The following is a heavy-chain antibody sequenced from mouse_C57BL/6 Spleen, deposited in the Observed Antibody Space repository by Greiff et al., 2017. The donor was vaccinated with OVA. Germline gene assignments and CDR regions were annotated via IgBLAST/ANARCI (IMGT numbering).Heavy chain of an antibody. D-gene: IGHD1-1*01. CDR2: ISTYCGDA. CDR3: GAGSSY. CDR1: GYTFTDYA. J-gene: IGHJ2*01. Sequence: QVQLQQSGPELVRPGVSVKISCKGSGYTFTDYAMHWVQQSPAKSLEWIGVISTYCGDANYNQNFKDNATMTVDKVASTANMELARVTSEDSGVYDGGAGSSYWGQGTTVTVSS. V-gene: IGHV1-67*01.